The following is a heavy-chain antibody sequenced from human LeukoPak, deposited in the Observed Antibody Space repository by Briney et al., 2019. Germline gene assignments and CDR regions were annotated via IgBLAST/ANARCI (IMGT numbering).Heavy chain of an antibody. V-gene: IGHV4-31*03. CDR1: GGSISSGGYY. CDR2: IYYSGST. Sequence: TSETLSLTCTVSGGSISSGGYYWSWIRQHPGKGLEWIGYIYYSGSTYYNLSPKSRVTISVDTSKNQFSLKLSSVTAADTAVYYCVRGLNDFWSGYYTEWFDPWGQGTLVTVSS. D-gene: IGHD3-3*01. CDR3: VRGLNDFWSGYYTEWFDP. J-gene: IGHJ5*02.